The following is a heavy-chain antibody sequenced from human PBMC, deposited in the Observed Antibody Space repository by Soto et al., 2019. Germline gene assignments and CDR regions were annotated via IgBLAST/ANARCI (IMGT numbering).Heavy chain of an antibody. J-gene: IGHJ6*02. V-gene: IGHV4-59*01. CDR1: GGSISSYY. CDR2: IYYSGST. CDR3: ARDNYDFWSGSTYGMDV. D-gene: IGHD3-3*01. Sequence: ASETLSLTCTVSGGSISSYYWSWIRQPPGKGLEWIGYIYYSGSTNYNPSLKSRVTISVDTSKNQFSLKLSSVTAADTAVYYCARDNYDFWSGSTYGMDVWGQGTTVTVSS.